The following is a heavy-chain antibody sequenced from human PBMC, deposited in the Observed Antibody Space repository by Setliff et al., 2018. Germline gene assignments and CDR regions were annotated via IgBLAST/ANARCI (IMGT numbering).Heavy chain of an antibody. CDR1: GFSFRSYT. CDR2: ISSDGGTQ. Sequence: GGSLRLSCVVSGFSFRSYTLHWVRQSPGKGLAWVAVISSDGGTQYYAESVKGRFTVSKDNAKNSLYLEMNSLRAEDTAVYYCARAGGGHIVVATFDFDIWGQGTLVTVSS. J-gene: IGHJ3*02. CDR3: ARAGGGHIVVATFDFDI. D-gene: IGHD2-21*01. V-gene: IGHV3-30-3*01.